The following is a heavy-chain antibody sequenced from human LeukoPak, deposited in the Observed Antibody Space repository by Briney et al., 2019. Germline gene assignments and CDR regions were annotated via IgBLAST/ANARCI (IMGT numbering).Heavy chain of an antibody. CDR1: GFTFSSYG. Sequence: GGSLRLSCAASGFTFSSYGMHWVRQAPGKGLEWVAVISYDGSNKYYADSVKGRFTISRDKSKNTLYLQMNSLRAEDTAVYYCAKDPTHDYGDYVFYWGQGTLVTVSS. J-gene: IGHJ4*02. CDR2: ISYDGSNK. CDR3: AKDPTHDYGDYVFY. D-gene: IGHD4-17*01. V-gene: IGHV3-30*18.